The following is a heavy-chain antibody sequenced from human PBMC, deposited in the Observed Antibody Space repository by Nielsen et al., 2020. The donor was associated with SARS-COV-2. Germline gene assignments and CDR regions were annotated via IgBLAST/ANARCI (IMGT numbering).Heavy chain of an antibody. CDR3: ARVNYGDSFDY. Sequence: ASVQVSCKASGYTFTNYAIHWVRQAPGQRLEWMGWIDADSGNTEYSQKFQGRVTITRDTSASTAYMELSSLRSEDTAVYYCARVNYGDSFDYWGQGALVTVSS. CDR1: GYTFTNYA. V-gene: IGHV1-3*01. J-gene: IGHJ4*02. D-gene: IGHD4-17*01. CDR2: IDADSGNT.